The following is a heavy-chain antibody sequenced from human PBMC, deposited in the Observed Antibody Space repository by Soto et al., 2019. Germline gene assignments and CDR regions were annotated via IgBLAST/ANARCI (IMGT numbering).Heavy chain of an antibody. D-gene: IGHD3-16*01. Sequence: XVSLRLSCAASGFTFSNACMSWVRPAPGKGLEWVGRIKSKTDGGTTDYAAPVKGRFTISRDDSKNTLYLQMNSLKTEDTAVYYCNTDGPGFGYGMDVWGQGTTVTVSS. CDR2: IKSKTDGGTT. CDR1: GFTFSNAC. CDR3: NTDGPGFGYGMDV. V-gene: IGHV3-15*01. J-gene: IGHJ6*02.